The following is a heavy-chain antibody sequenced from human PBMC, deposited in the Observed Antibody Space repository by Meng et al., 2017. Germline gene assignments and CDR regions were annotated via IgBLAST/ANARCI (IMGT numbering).Heavy chain of an antibody. D-gene: IGHD3-10*01. V-gene: IGHV3-74*02. Sequence: VQLVASGVSLVQRGGSLRLSCAASGLTFSSYWMHWVRQAPGKGLVWVSRINSDGSSTSYADSVKGRFTISRDNAKNTLYLQMNSLRAEDTAVYYCASSSGSYYFDYWGQGTLVTVSS. CDR3: ASSSGSYYFDY. CDR2: INSDGSST. CDR1: GLTFSSYW. J-gene: IGHJ4*02.